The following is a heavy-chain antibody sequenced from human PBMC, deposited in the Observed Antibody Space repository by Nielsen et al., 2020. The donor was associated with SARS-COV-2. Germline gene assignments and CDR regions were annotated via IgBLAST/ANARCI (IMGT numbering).Heavy chain of an antibody. J-gene: IGHJ6*02. CDR3: ARGDGYTLDYYYGMDV. Sequence: ASVKVSCKASGYTFTGYYMHWVRQAPGQGLEWMGWINPNSGGTNYAQKFQGWVTMTTDTSTSTAYMELRSLRSDDTAVYYCARGDGYTLDYYYGMDVWGQGTTVTVSS. V-gene: IGHV1-2*04. CDR2: INPNSGGT. D-gene: IGHD5-24*01. CDR1: GYTFTGYY.